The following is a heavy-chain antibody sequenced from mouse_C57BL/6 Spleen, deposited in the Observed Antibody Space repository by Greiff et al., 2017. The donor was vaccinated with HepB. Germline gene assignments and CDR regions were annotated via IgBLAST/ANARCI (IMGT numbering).Heavy chain of an antibody. CDR1: GYTFTDYN. CDR2: INPNNGGT. CDR3: ASIYYDYLYYAMDY. D-gene: IGHD2-4*01. V-gene: IGHV1-22*01. Sequence: DVQLQESGPELVKPGASVKMSCKASGYTFTDYNMHWVKQSHGKSLEWIGYINPNNGGTSYNQKFKGKATLTVNKSSSTAYMELRSLTSEDSAVYYCASIYYDYLYYAMDYWGQGTSVTVSS. J-gene: IGHJ4*01.